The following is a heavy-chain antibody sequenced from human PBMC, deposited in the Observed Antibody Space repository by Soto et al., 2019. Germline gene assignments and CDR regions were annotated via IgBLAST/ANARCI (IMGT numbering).Heavy chain of an antibody. V-gene: IGHV4-39*02. D-gene: IGHD6-25*01. CDR3: AGPGGGGCFYFAS. Sequence: PSETLSLTCIVSGESISGTIYYWGWIRQPPGKGLEWIGSIYYSGSTYYNPSLKSRVTISVDTSKNHFSLKLTSVTAADTAVYYCAGPGGGGCFYFASGARGSQVPVSS. J-gene: IGHJ4*02. CDR1: GESISGTIYY. CDR2: IYYSGST.